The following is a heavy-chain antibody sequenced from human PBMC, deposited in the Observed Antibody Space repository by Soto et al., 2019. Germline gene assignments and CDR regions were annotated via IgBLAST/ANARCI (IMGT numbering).Heavy chain of an antibody. D-gene: IGHD2-21*01. V-gene: IGHV3-7*01. CDR2: IKQDGSEK. J-gene: IGHJ4*02. CDR3: ARDTVTTYCGGDCSSFDY. Sequence: GGSLRLSCAASGFTFSSYWMSWVRQAPGKGLEWVANIKQDGSEKYYVDSVKGRFTISRDNAKNSLYLQMNSLRAEDTAVYYCARDTVTTYCGGDCSSFDYWGQGTLVTVSS. CDR1: GFTFSSYW.